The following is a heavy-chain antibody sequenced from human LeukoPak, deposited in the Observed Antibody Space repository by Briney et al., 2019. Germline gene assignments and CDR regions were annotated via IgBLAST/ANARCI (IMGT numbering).Heavy chain of an antibody. J-gene: IGHJ6*03. V-gene: IGHV1-8*03. CDR3: ARGVKWSYYYYYIDV. CDR1: GYTFTSYD. CDR2: MNPNSGNT. D-gene: IGHD1-26*01. Sequence: GASVKVSRKASGYTFTSYDINWVRQATGQGLEWMGWMNPNSGNTGYAQKFQGRVTITRNTSISTAYMELSSLRSEDTAVYYCARGVKWSYYYYYIDVWGKGTTVTVSS.